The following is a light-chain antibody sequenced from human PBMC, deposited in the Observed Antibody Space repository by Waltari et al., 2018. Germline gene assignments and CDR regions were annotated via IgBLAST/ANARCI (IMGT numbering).Light chain of an antibody. J-gene: IGLJ3*02. CDR2: DDS. CDR3: YSTDSSGDHRV. V-gene: IGLV3-10*01. CDR1: ALPNKY. Sequence: SFELTQPPSVSVSPGQTARITRPGDALPNKYAYWYQQKSGPAPVLVIYDDSKRPSGIPERFSGSNSGTMATLTISGAQVEDEADYYCYSTDSSGDHRVFGGGTKLTVL.